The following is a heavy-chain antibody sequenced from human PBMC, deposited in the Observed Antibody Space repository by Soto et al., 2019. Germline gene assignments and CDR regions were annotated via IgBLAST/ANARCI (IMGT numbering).Heavy chain of an antibody. CDR2: INPNSGDT. V-gene: IGHV1-2*02. J-gene: IGHJ4*02. CDR1: VYTFTGYF. CDR3: ARVRTYYDSSGSLDY. Sequence: XSVKVSCKASVYTFTGYFIHWVRQAPGQGLEWMGWINPNSGDTNYAQKLQGRVTMTRDMSISTAYMELRGLTSDDTAVYYCARVRTYYDSSGSLDYWGQGTLVTVSS. D-gene: IGHD3-22*01.